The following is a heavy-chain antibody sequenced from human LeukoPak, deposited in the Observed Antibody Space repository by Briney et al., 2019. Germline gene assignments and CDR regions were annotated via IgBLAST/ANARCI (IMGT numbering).Heavy chain of an antibody. CDR3: AREYSSSSPSFDP. V-gene: IGHV1-2*04. CDR2: INPNSGGT. J-gene: IGHJ5*02. Sequence: GASVKVSCKASGYTFTGYYMHWVRQAPGQGLEWMGWINPNSGGTNYAQKFQGWVTMTRDTSISTAYMELSRLRSDDTAVCYCAREYSSSSPSFDPWGQGTLVTVSS. D-gene: IGHD6-13*01. CDR1: GYTFTGYY.